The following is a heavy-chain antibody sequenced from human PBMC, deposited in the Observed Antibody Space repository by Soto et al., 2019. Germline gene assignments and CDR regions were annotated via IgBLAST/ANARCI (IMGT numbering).Heavy chain of an antibody. CDR3: ARVARYF. Sequence: KGLDWIGEVNHIGSTNYSPSLKSRVTISVDTSKNQFSLKLSFVTAADTAVYYCARVARYF. CDR2: VNHIGST. J-gene: IGHJ4*03. V-gene: IGHV4-34*01.